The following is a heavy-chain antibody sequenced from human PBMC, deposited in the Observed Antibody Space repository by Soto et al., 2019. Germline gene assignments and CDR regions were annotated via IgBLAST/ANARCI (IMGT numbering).Heavy chain of an antibody. V-gene: IGHV3-7*01. Sequence: EVQLVESGGGLVQPGRSLRLSCAASGFTFSNYWMSWVRQAPGKGLEWVANMKKDGSQKYYVDSVKGRFTISRDNARNSLYLQMNSLRVEDTAVYYCARDWFDAWGQGTLVTVSS. CDR1: GFTFSNYW. CDR2: MKKDGSQK. CDR3: ARDWFDA. J-gene: IGHJ5*02.